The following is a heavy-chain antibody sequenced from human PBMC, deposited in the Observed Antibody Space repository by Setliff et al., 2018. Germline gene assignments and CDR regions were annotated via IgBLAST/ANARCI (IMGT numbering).Heavy chain of an antibody. CDR1: GYSISSGFS. V-gene: IGHV4-38-2*01. D-gene: IGHD2-2*01. Sequence: PSETLSLTCAVSGYSISSGFSWVRIRQSPGKGLEWIGRILFSGDTYYNPSLNSRVTISADTSKNQFSLILRSVTAADTAVYYCARGRMRGSCSGPSCTYDPFDIWGQGTPVTVSS. J-gene: IGHJ3*02. CDR2: ILFSGDT. CDR3: ARGRMRGSCSGPSCTYDPFDI.